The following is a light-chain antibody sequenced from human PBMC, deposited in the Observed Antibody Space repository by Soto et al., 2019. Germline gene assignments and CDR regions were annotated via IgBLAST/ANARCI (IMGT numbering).Light chain of an antibody. Sequence: QSALTQPPSASGSPGQSITISCTGTSSDVGAYNDVSWYQQLPGKAPKLIIHEVNKRPSGVPDRFSGSKSGNTASLTVTGLQAEDEADYYCSSYAGSNIVIFGEGTKLTVL. J-gene: IGLJ2*01. V-gene: IGLV2-8*01. CDR1: SSDVGAYND. CDR3: SSYAGSNIVI. CDR2: EVN.